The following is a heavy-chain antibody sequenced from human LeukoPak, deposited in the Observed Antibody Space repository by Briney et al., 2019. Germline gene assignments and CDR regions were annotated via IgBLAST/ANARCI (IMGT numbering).Heavy chain of an antibody. Sequence: PGGSLRLSCAASGFTFSTSAMTWVRQAPGKGLEWVSGISASGGSTYYADSVKGRFTISRDNSKNTLYLQMNSLRADDTAVYYCAREEQVMAGTLDYWGQGTLVTVSS. J-gene: IGHJ4*02. D-gene: IGHD1-14*01. CDR1: GFTFSTSA. CDR2: ISASGGST. CDR3: AREEQVMAGTLDY. V-gene: IGHV3-23*01.